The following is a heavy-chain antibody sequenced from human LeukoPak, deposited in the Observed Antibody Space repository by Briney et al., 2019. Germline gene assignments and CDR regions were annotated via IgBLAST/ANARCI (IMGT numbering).Heavy chain of an antibody. D-gene: IGHD3-22*01. CDR3: ARGILYYYDSSGYYGVDY. CDR1: GYTFTGYY. J-gene: IGHJ4*02. CDR2: INPNSGGT. V-gene: IGHV1-2*06. Sequence: ASVKVSCKASGYTFTGYYMHWVRQAPGQGLEWMGRINPNSGGTNYAQKFQGRVTMARDTSISTAYMELRRLRSDGTAVYSCARGILYYYDSSGYYGVDYWGQGTLVTVSS.